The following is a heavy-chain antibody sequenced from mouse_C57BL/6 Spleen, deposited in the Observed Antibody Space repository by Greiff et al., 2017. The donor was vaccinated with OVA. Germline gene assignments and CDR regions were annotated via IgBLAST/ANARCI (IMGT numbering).Heavy chain of an antibody. CDR1: GCTFTDYY. CDR2: IYPGSGNT. V-gene: IGHV1-76*01. CDR3: ARNPGTWYFDV. D-gene: IGHD4-1*01. Sequence: VQLQQSGAELVRPGASVKLSCKASGCTFTDYYINWVKQRPGQGLEWIARIYPGSGNTYYNEKFKGKATLTAEKSSSTAYMQLSSLTSEDSAVYFCARNPGTWYFDVWGTGTTVTVSS. J-gene: IGHJ1*03.